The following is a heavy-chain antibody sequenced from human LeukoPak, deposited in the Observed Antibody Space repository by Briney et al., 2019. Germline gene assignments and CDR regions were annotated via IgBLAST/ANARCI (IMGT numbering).Heavy chain of an antibody. CDR2: IYYSGRT. V-gene: IGHV4-59*01. Sequence: SSETLSLTCTVSSGSIRSFYWSWMPQPPGKGLEGSGYIYYSGRTNYNPSLKSRVTISVDTSKNQFPLKLSSGTAADTAVYYCARGYSSSLYGGYYYYYYTDVWGKGSSVTIYS. D-gene: IGHD6-13*01. CDR3: ARGYSSSLYGGYYYYYYTDV. J-gene: IGHJ6*03. CDR1: SGSIRSFY.